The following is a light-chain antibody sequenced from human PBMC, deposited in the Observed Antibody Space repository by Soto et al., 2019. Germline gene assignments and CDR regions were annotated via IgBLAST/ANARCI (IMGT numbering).Light chain of an antibody. CDR1: QTISSW. V-gene: IGKV1-5*03. CDR2: RAS. Sequence: DIQMTQSPSTLSGSVGDRVTITCRASQTISSWLAWYQQKPGKAPKLLIHRASTLKSGVPSRFSGSGSGTEFTLTISSLQSDDFATYYCQQYNNYWTFGQGTKVDIK. J-gene: IGKJ1*01. CDR3: QQYNNYWT.